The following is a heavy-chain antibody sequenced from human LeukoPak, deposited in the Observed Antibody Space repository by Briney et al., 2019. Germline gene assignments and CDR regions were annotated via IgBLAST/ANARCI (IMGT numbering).Heavy chain of an antibody. D-gene: IGHD4-23*01. V-gene: IGHV3-74*01. CDR3: ARPGNSYYYYYGMDV. J-gene: IGHJ6*02. CDR1: GFTFSSYW. CDR2: INTDGSST. Sequence: GGSLRLSCAASGFTFSSYWMRWVRQAPGKGLVWVSRINTDGSSTSYADSVKGRFTISRDNAKNSLYLQMNSLRAEDTAVYYCARPGNSYYYYYGMDVWGQGTTVTVSS.